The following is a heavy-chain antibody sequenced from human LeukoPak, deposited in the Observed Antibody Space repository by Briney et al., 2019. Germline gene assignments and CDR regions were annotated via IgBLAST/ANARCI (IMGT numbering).Heavy chain of an antibody. Sequence: GGSLRLSCAASGFTFSSYAMHWVRQAPGKGLEWVSYISLSSTAIYYADSVKGRFTVSRDNAKNSLYLQMNSLRAEDTAVYYCAKDGGYQLPTLDYWGQGTLVTVSS. CDR3: AKDGGYQLPTLDY. D-gene: IGHD2-2*01. CDR2: ISLSSTAI. V-gene: IGHV3-48*01. J-gene: IGHJ4*02. CDR1: GFTFSSYA.